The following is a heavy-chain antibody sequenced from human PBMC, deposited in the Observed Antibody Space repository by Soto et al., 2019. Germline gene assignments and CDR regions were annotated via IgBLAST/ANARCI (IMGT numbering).Heavy chain of an antibody. J-gene: IGHJ5*02. V-gene: IGHV2-5*02. CDR3: AHIRSSSWWLAP. D-gene: IGHD6-13*01. CDR1: GFSLSTSGVG. Sequence: QITLKETGPTLVKPTQTLTLTCTFSGFSLSTSGVGVGWIRQHPGRALEWLALIYWEDDKRYSPSLKSRLTITKDTSKNQVVLTMTNMDPVDTATYYCAHIRSSSWWLAPWGQGTLVTVSS. CDR2: IYWEDDK.